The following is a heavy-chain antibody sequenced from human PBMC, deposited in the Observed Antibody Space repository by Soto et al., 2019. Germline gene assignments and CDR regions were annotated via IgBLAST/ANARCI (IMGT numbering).Heavy chain of an antibody. Sequence: EVQLLESGGGLVQPGGSLRLSCAASGFTFNNYAMGWVRQAPGKGLEWVSAITDSGDDTYYIDSVKGRFTISRDDSKSTLYLQMNSLRAEDTAIYYCAKVGSGSWSPHYYFDYWGQGTLVTVSS. J-gene: IGHJ4*02. CDR1: GFTFNNYA. CDR3: AKVGSGSWSPHYYFDY. CDR2: ITDSGDDT. V-gene: IGHV3-23*01. D-gene: IGHD3-10*01.